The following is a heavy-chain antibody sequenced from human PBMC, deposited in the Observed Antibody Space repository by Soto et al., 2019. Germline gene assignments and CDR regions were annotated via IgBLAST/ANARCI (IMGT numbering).Heavy chain of an antibody. D-gene: IGHD3-10*01. CDR3: VGGQYYFDY. V-gene: IGHV3-30*03. Sequence: QVLLVESGGGVVQPGRSLRLSCAASGFPFTTYGMHWVREGPSKGLEWVAVISYDGSNTYYADSVKGRFTVSRDNSKNTLYLQMNSLRTEDTALYYCVGGQYYFDYRGQGTLGTVSS. CDR2: ISYDGSNT. CDR1: GFPFTTYG. J-gene: IGHJ4*02.